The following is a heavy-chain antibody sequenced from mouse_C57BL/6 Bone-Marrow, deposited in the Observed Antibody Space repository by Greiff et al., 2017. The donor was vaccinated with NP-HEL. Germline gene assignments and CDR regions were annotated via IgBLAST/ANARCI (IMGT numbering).Heavy chain of an antibody. V-gene: IGHV3-6*01. Sequence: EVQLQESGPGLVKPSQSLSLTCSVTGYSITSGSYWNWIRRFPVNKLEWVGSISYDGSNNYSPSLKNRISITRDTSKNQFFLKWNSVTAEDTATYYCARAYGNYLDYWGQGTTLTVSS. J-gene: IGHJ2*01. D-gene: IGHD2-10*02. CDR1: GYSITSGSY. CDR3: ARAYGNYLDY. CDR2: ISYDGSN.